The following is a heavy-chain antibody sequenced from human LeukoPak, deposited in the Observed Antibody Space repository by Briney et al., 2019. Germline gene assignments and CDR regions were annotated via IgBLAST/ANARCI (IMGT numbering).Heavy chain of an antibody. V-gene: IGHV1-69*01. D-gene: IGHD4-17*01. J-gene: IGHJ4*02. CDR2: IIPIFGTT. CDR1: GGTFSSYA. Sequence: SVKVSCKASGGTFSSYAISWVRQAPGQGLEWMGGIIPIFGTTNYAQKFQGRVTITADESTSTAYMELSSLRSEDTAVYYCARLEITTVTTSDYWGQGTLVTVSS. CDR3: ARLEITTVTTSDY.